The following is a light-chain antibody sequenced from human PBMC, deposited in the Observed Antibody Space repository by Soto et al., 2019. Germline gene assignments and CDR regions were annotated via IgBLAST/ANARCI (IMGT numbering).Light chain of an antibody. CDR2: GAS. J-gene: IGKJ1*01. V-gene: IGKV3-20*01. CDR1: QSVSSIY. Sequence: EIVLTQSPGTLSLSPGERATLSCRASQSVSSIYLTWYQQKPGQAPRLLIFGASSRATGIPDRFSGRGSGTDFTLTISRLEPEDFAVYYCQQYGSSLWTFGQGTKVEIK. CDR3: QQYGSSLWT.